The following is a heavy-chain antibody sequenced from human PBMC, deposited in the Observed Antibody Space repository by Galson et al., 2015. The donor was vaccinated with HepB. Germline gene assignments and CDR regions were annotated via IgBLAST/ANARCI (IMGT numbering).Heavy chain of an antibody. CDR2: ISGSGDST. CDR3: AKEKYGSSWYNAWFDP. V-gene: IGHV3-23*01. J-gene: IGHJ5*02. Sequence: SLRLSCAASGFTFSNYAMSWVRQAPGKGLEWVSAISGSGDSTYHADSVKGRFTISRDNSKNTLYLQMNSLRGEDTAVYYCAKEKYGSSWYNAWFDPWGQGTLVTVSS. D-gene: IGHD6-13*01. CDR1: GFTFSNYA.